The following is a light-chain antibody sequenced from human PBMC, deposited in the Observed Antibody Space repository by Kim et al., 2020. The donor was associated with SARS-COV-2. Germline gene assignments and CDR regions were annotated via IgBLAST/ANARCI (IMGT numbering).Light chain of an antibody. CDR3: QQYGTSPELT. CDR2: GTS. Sequence: EFILTQSPGPLSLSPGERATLSCRAGQSVSSSYLAWYQQKPGQAPRLLIYGTSKRATGIPDRFSGSGSGTDFTLTISRLEPEDFAVYYCQQYGTSPELTFGGGTKVDIK. V-gene: IGKV3-20*01. CDR1: QSVSSSY. J-gene: IGKJ4*01.